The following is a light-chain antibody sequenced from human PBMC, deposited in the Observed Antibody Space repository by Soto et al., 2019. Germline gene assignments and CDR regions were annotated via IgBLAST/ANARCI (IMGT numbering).Light chain of an antibody. CDR2: GAS. CDR1: QSVSSN. CDR3: QQYDNWRMYT. J-gene: IGKJ2*01. Sequence: EIVMTQSPATLSVSPGERATLSCRASQSVSSNLAWYQQKPGQAPRLLIYGASTRATGIPGRFSGSGSGTEFTLTISSLQSEDFAVYYCQQYDNWRMYTFGQGTKLEIK. V-gene: IGKV3-15*01.